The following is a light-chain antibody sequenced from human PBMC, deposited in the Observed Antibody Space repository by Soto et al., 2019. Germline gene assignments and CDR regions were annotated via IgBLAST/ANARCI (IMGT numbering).Light chain of an antibody. CDR2: TGS. V-gene: IGKV1-12*01. CDR3: LQANSFPLT. J-gene: IGKJ4*01. Sequence: DIQMTQSPSSVSASVGDRVSITCRASQGISNWLAWYQQKPGRAPKLLIYTGSSLQSGVPSRFSGTGSGTDFTLTISNLQPEDVATYYCLQANSFPLTFGGGTKVEIK. CDR1: QGISNW.